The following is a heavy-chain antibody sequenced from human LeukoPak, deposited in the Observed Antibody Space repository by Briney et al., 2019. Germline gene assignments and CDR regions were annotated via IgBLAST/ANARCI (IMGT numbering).Heavy chain of an antibody. V-gene: IGHV4-59*01. Sequence: SETLSLTCTVSGGSISTYYWSWIRKPPGKGLEWIGHIYNSGSTNYSPSLKSRVTISVDTSKNQFSLKLSSVTAADTAVYYCARFKRAGGWSYFDYWGQGTLITVSS. J-gene: IGHJ4*02. CDR1: GGSISTYY. CDR3: ARFKRAGGWSYFDY. D-gene: IGHD6-19*01. CDR2: IYNSGST.